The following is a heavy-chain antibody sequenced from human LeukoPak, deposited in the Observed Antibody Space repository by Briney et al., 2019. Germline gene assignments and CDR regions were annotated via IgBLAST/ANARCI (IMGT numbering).Heavy chain of an antibody. D-gene: IGHD1-26*01. J-gene: IGHJ4*02. CDR1: GGSISSYY. CDR3: ARHAGVYSGSYLVY. CDR2: IYYSGST. V-gene: IGHV4-59*08. Sequence: PSETLSLTCTVAGGSISSYYWSWIRQPPGKGLEWIGYIYYSGSTNYNPSLKSRVIISVDTSKNQVSLKLSSVTAADTAVYYCARHAGVYSGSYLVYWGPGTLVTVSP.